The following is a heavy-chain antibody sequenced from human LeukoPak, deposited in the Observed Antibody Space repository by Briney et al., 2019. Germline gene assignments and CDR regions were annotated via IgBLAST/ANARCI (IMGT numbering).Heavy chain of an antibody. CDR1: GGSISSSSYY. CDR3: ASTYYYDSSGFDY. V-gene: IGHV4-61*05. Sequence: SETLSLTCTVSGGSISSSSYYWGWIRQPPGKGLEWIGYIYYSGSTNYNPSLKSRVTIPVDTSKNQFSLKLSSVAAADTAVYYCASTYYYDSSGFDYWGQGTLVTVSS. J-gene: IGHJ4*02. D-gene: IGHD3-22*01. CDR2: IYYSGST.